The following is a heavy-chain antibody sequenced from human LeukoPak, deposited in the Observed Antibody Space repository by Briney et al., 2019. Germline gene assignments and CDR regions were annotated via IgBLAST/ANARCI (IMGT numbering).Heavy chain of an antibody. CDR2: VDPEDGET. Sequence: ASVKISCKASGYTFTDYYMHWVQQAPGKGLEWMGRVDPEDGETIYAEKFQGRVTITADTSTDTAYMELSSLRSEDTAVYYCARPTLAARNAFDIWGQGTMVTVSS. V-gene: IGHV1-69-2*01. CDR3: ARPTLAARNAFDI. J-gene: IGHJ3*02. D-gene: IGHD6-6*01. CDR1: GYTFTDYY.